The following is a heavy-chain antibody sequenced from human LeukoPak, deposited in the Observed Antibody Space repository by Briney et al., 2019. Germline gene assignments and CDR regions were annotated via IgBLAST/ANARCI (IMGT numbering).Heavy chain of an antibody. V-gene: IGHV1-2*04. D-gene: IGHD1-26*01. CDR2: INPNSGDT. CDR1: GYTFPGYY. J-gene: IGHJ4*02. Sequence: ASVKVSCKASGYTFPGYYMHWLRQAPGHGLEWMGWINPNSGDTNYAQKFQGWVTMTRGTSITTAYMELSRLRSADTAVYYCASSDSGSYFRGDYWGQGTLVTVSS. CDR3: ASSDSGSYFRGDY.